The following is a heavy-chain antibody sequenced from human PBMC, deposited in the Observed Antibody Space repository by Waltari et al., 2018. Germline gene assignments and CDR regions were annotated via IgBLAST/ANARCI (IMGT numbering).Heavy chain of an antibody. J-gene: IGHJ6*02. CDR3: ASVQRRWSMDV. Sequence: EVQLVESGGGLVQSGDSLRLSCAASGFSFSSYWMNWVRRTPGKGLEWVDNIKEDGGEKYYVDSVKGRCTISRDNAKNSLYLQMNSLRVEDTAVYFCASVQRRWSMDVWSQGTTVTVSS. CDR2: IKEDGGEK. D-gene: IGHD6-25*01. CDR1: GFSFSSYW. V-gene: IGHV3-7*01.